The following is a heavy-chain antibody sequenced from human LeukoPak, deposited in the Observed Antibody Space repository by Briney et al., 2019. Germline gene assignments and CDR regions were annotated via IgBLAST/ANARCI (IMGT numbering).Heavy chain of an antibody. CDR3: ARAVVGYSYGYFDY. CDR2: IYYTGST. Sequence: PSETLSLTCTVSGGSISSYYWSWIRQPPGKGLEWIGYIYYTGSTNYNPSLKSRVTISVDTSKNQFSLKLSSVTAADTAVYYCARAVVGYSYGYFDYWGQGTLVTVSS. J-gene: IGHJ4*02. CDR1: GGSISSYY. D-gene: IGHD5-18*01. V-gene: IGHV4-59*01.